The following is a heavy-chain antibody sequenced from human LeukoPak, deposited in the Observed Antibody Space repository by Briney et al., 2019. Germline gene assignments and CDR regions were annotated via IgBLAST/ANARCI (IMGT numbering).Heavy chain of an antibody. V-gene: IGHV4-59*01. Sequence: SETLSLTCTVSGGSISSYYWSWIRQPPGKGLEWIGYIYYSGSTNYNPSLKSRVTISVDTSKNQFSLKLSSVTAADTAVYYCALTYYDFWSGPTYFDYWGQGTLVTVSS. CDR3: ALTYYDFWSGPTYFDY. CDR1: GGSISSYY. CDR2: IYYSGST. D-gene: IGHD3-3*01. J-gene: IGHJ4*02.